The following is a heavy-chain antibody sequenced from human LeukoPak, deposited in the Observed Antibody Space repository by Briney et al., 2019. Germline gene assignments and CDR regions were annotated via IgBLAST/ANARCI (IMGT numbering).Heavy chain of an antibody. J-gene: IGHJ4*02. CDR3: ARVPGPYTTSRFDY. CDR2: IDPVSGGT. D-gene: IGHD2-2*02. V-gene: IGHV1-2*02. CDR1: GYTFTGYY. Sequence: ASVRVSCKTSGYTFTGYYLHWVRQAPGQGLEWMGRIDPVSGGTHYAQKFQVRVTVTRDTSITTVYMELSGLTSDDTAVYYCARVPGPYTTSRFDYWGQGTLVTVSS.